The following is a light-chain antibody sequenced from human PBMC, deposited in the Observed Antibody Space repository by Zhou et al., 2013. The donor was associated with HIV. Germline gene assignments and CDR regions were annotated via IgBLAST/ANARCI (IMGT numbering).Light chain of an antibody. CDR2: GAS. CDR3: QQRSNWPPRYT. CDR1: QSVSSR. Sequence: EIVMTQSPATLSVSPGERATLSCRASQSVSSRLAWYQQKPGQAPRLLIYGASRRATGIPDRISGSGSGTDFTLTISSLQSEDFAVYYCQQRSNWPPRYTFGQGTKLEIK. V-gene: IGKV3D-15*01. J-gene: IGKJ2*01.